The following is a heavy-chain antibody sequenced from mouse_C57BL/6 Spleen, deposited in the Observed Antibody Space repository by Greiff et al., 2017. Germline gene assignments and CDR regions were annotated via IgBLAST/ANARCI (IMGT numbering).Heavy chain of an antibody. CDR2: IYWDDDK. Sequence: QVTLKEPGPGILQPSPSLSLSCTFSGFSLSTSGMGVSWISQPSGKGLEWLVYIYWDDDKHNNPSLKSRLTISKDTSRNPVFLKITSVDTADTATYYCARRATETNYAVDYGGQGTSVTVSS. J-gene: IGHJ4*01. CDR1: GFSLSTSGMG. CDR3: ARRATETNYAVDY. V-gene: IGHV8-12*01.